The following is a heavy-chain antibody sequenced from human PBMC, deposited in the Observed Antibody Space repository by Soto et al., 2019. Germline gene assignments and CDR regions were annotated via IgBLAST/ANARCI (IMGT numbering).Heavy chain of an antibody. CDR1: GLTVNTHY. D-gene: IGHD1-1*01. J-gene: IGHJ4*02. CDR3: ASCHWNGPNDF. CDR2: IYRDGNT. V-gene: IGHV3-66*01. Sequence: GGSLRLSCAASGLTVNTHYIRWVRHAPGKGLEWVSVIYRDGNTYYADSVKGRFIISRDNSRNTVYLQMNSLRDEDTAVYYCASCHWNGPNDFWGQGTLVTVSS.